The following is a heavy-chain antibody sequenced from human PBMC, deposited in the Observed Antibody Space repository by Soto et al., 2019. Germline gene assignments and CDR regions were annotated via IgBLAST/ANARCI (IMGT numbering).Heavy chain of an antibody. CDR2: ISYDGSNK. V-gene: IGHV3-30*18. J-gene: IGHJ4*02. CDR3: AKLGGYGDYDPYFDY. CDR1: GFTFGSYG. Sequence: QVQLVESGGGVVQPGRSLRLSCAASGFTFGSYGMHWVRQAPGKGLEWVAVISYDGSNKYYSDSVKGRFTISRDNSKNTLYLLMNSLRAEDTAVYYCAKLGGYGDYDPYFDYWGQGPLVTVSS. D-gene: IGHD4-17*01.